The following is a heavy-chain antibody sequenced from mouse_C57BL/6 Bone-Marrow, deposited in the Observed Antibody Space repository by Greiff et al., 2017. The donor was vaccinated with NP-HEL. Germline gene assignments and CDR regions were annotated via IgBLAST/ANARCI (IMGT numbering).Heavy chain of an antibody. V-gene: IGHV1-64*01. Sequence: QVQLQQPGAELVKPGASVKLSCKASGYTFTSYWMHWVKQRPGQGLEWIGMIHPNSGSTNYNEKFKSKATLTVDKSSSTAYMQLSSLTSEDSAVYYCARRIYYYGSSSDYWGQGTTLTVSS. J-gene: IGHJ2*01. D-gene: IGHD1-1*01. CDR1: GYTFTSYW. CDR3: ARRIYYYGSSSDY. CDR2: IHPNSGST.